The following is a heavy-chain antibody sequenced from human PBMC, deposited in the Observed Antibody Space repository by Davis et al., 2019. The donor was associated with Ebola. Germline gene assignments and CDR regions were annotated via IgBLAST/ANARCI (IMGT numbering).Heavy chain of an antibody. CDR3: ARSHSDWLLPFDY. J-gene: IGHJ4*02. CDR1: GFTFSSYG. D-gene: IGHD3-9*01. Sequence: GESLKISCAASGFTFSSYGMHWVRQAPGKGLEWVAVIWLSGRSEYFADSVKGRFTISRDNSKNTLYLQMNRLRVEDTAVYYCARSHSDWLLPFDYWGQGTLATVSS. V-gene: IGHV3-33*03. CDR2: IWLSGRSE.